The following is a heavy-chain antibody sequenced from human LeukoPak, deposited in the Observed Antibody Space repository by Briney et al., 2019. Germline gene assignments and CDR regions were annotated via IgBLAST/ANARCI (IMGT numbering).Heavy chain of an antibody. CDR3: ARGHYGMDV. J-gene: IGHJ6*02. CDR2: IKEDGSEK. Sequence: GGSLRLSCAASGFSFRSYWMSWVRQAPGKGLEWVANIKEDGSEKDYVDSVKGRFTISRDNAKNSLYLQMNSLRAEDTAVYYCARGHYGMDVWGQGTTVTVSS. CDR1: GFSFRSYW. V-gene: IGHV3-7*04.